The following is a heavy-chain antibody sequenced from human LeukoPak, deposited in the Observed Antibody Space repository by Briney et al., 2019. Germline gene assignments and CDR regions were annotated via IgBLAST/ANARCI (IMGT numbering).Heavy chain of an antibody. CDR1: GYTFNSYG. CDR2: ISAYNGNT. CDR3: ARVIQLWLQAYYYMDV. Sequence: ASVKVSCKASGYTFNSYGISWVRQAPGQGLEWMGWISAYNGNTNYAQKLQGRVTMTTDTSTSTAYMELRSLRSDDTAVYYCARVIQLWLQAYYYMDVWGKGTTVTVSS. D-gene: IGHD5-18*01. J-gene: IGHJ6*03. V-gene: IGHV1-18*01.